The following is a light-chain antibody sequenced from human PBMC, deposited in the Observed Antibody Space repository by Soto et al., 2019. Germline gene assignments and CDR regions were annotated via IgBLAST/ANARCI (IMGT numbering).Light chain of an antibody. CDR1: SSDVGSYNL. CDR2: EGS. J-gene: IGLJ2*01. Sequence: QSALPKPAPVSGYPGQSITISCTGTSSDVGSYNLVSWYQQHPGKAPKLMIYEGSKRPSGVSNRFSGSKSGNTASLTISGLQAEDEADYYCCSYAGRRVFGGGTKLTVL. CDR3: CSYAGRRV. V-gene: IGLV2-23*01.